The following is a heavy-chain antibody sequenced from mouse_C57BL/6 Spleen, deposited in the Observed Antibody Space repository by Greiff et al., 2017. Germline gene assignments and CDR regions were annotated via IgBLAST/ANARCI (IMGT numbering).Heavy chain of an antibody. CDR2: IDPSDSYT. CDR3: ARRDYGSPYWYFGV. D-gene: IGHD1-1*01. Sequence: QVQLQQPGAELVRPGTSVKLSCKASGYTFTSYWMHWVKQRPGQGLAWIGVIDPSDSYTNYNQKFKGKATLTVDTSSSTAYMQLSSLTSEDSAVYYCARRDYGSPYWYFGVWVTGATVTASS. CDR1: GYTFTSYW. V-gene: IGHV1-59*01. J-gene: IGHJ1*03.